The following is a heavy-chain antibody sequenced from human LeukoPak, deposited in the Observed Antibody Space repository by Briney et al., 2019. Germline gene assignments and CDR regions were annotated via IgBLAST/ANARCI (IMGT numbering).Heavy chain of an antibody. V-gene: IGHV3-23*01. CDR2: ISGSGGST. J-gene: IGHJ4*02. CDR3: TRGLGYCTSSSCQYYFDY. Sequence: PGGSLRLSCAASGFTFSSYAMSWVRHAPGKGLEWVSAISGSGGSTYYADSVKGQFTISRDNSKNTLYLQMNSLRAEDTAVYYCTRGLGYCTSSSCQYYFDYWGPGTLVTVSS. D-gene: IGHD2-15*01. CDR1: GFTFSSYA.